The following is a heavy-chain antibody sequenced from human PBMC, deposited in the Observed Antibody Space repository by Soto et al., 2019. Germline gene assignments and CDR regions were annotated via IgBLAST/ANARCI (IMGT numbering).Heavy chain of an antibody. CDR1: GYTFTSYD. D-gene: IGHD3-22*01. Sequence: ASVKVSCKASGYTFTSYDIHWVRQAPGQGLEWMGWINPNSGGTNYAQKFQGWVTMTRDTSISTAYMELSRLRSDDTAVYYCARSEWLLPSDYWGQGTLVTVSS. CDR3: ARSEWLLPSDY. J-gene: IGHJ4*02. V-gene: IGHV1-2*04. CDR2: INPNSGGT.